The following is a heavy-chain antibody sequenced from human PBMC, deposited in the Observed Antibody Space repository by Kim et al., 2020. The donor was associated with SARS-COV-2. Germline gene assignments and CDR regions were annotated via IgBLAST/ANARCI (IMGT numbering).Heavy chain of an antibody. V-gene: IGHV3-33*06. J-gene: IGHJ4*02. Sequence: GGSLRLSCAASGFTFSSYGMHWVRQAPGKGLEWVAVIWYDGSNKYYADSVKGRFTISRDNSKNTLYLQMNSLRAEDTAVYYCAKDLGGGSGSRTSLDYWGQGTLVTVSS. CDR3: AKDLGGGSGSRTSLDY. CDR1: GFTFSSYG. D-gene: IGHD3-10*01. CDR2: IWYDGSNK.